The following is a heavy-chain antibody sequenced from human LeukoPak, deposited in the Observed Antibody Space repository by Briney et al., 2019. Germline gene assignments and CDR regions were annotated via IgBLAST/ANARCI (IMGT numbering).Heavy chain of an antibody. CDR2: IYHSGSTIYHSVNT. D-gene: IGHD3/OR15-3a*01. J-gene: IGHJ4*02. CDR1: GGSISSVGYS. Sequence: SQTLSLTCTVSGGSISSVGYSWSWVRQPPGKGLEWIGSIYHSGSTIYHSVNTYYNPSLESRVTISVDKSKNQCSLNLNSVTAADTAVYYCARVNVRTGYSFGYWGQGTLVTVSS. CDR3: ARVNVRTGYSFGY. V-gene: IGHV4-30-2*01.